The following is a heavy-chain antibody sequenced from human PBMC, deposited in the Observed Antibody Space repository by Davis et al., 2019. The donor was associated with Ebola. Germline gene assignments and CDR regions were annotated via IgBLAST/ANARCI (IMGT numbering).Heavy chain of an antibody. V-gene: IGHV4-59*12. CDR2: IYYSGST. CDR1: GGSISSYY. CDR3: AREGPLHDPYYGMDV. Sequence: PGGSLRLSCTVSGGSISSYYWSWIRQPPGKGLEWIGYIYYSGSTNYNPSLKSRVTISVDTSKNQFSLKLSSVTAADTAVYYCAREGPLHDPYYGMDVWGKGTTVTVSS. J-gene: IGHJ6*04.